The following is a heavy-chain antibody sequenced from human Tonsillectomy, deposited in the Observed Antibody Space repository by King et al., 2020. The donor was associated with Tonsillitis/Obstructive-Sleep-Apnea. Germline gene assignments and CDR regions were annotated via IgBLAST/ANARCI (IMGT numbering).Heavy chain of an antibody. J-gene: IGHJ6*03. Sequence: VQLVESGGGLVQPGGSLRLSCAASGFTVSSKYMSWVRQAPGKGLEWVSVVYSGGSTYYADSVKGRFTISRDNSKNTLHLQMNSLRGEDTAVYYCARGIDNWNDAAMDVWCKGTTVTVSS. D-gene: IGHD1-1*01. CDR3: ARGIDNWNDAAMDV. V-gene: IGHV3-66*01. CDR1: GFTVSSKY. CDR2: VYSGGST.